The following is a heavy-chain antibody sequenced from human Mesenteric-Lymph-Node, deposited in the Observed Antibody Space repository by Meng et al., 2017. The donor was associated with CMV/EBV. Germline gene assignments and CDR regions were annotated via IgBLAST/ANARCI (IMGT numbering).Heavy chain of an antibody. Sequence: VSGGSISSGGYYWSWIRQHPGKGLEWIGYIYYSGSTYYNPSLKSRVTISVDTSKNQFSLKLSSVTAADTAVYYCARVGYGDYDEFDYWGQGTLVTVSS. CDR2: IYYSGST. V-gene: IGHV4-31*02. CDR3: ARVGYGDYDEFDY. CDR1: GGSISSGGYY. D-gene: IGHD4-17*01. J-gene: IGHJ4*02.